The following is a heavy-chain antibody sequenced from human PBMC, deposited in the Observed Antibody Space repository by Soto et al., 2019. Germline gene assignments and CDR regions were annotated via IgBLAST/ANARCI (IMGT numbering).Heavy chain of an antibody. CDR1: GYTFTDYK. CDR3: ARGPSYDDSGETGFVP. CDR2: INPTNGGT. V-gene: IGHV1-2*02. D-gene: IGHD3-22*01. J-gene: IGHJ5*02. Sequence: ASVKVSCKPSGYTFTDYKIHWVRHAPGQGLEWMGWINPTNGGTKVALKFQARVTMTRDTSISTAYLELNRLESDDTDVYYCARGPSYDDSGETGFVPWGRGTLVTVSS.